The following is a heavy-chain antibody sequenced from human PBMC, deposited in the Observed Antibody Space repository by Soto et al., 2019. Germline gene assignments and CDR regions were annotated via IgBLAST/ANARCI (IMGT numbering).Heavy chain of an antibody. CDR3: ARGARYCSSTSCYFPRRYYYYYMDV. D-gene: IGHD2-2*01. J-gene: IGHJ6*03. V-gene: IGHV1-8*01. Sequence: ASVKVSCKASGYTFTSYDINWLRQATGQGLEWMGWMNPNSGNTGYAQKFQGRVTMTRNTSISTAYMELSSLRSEDTAVYYCARGARYCSSTSCYFPRRYYYYYMDVWGKGTTVTVSS. CDR1: GYTFTSYD. CDR2: MNPNSGNT.